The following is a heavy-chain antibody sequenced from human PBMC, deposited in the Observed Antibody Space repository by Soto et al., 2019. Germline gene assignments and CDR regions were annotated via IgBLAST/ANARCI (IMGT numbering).Heavy chain of an antibody. Sequence: QVHLAQSGPEVKKPGSSVKVSCKSSGYTYTNFGLSWVRQAPGQGLEWMGWISAYNGNTHYAQKFQGRVTPTIDTSTTTGYREVRSLTSDDTAPYYCARDNCDSVASLVDHWVQGTLVTVSS. J-gene: IGHJ4*02. D-gene: IGHD3-22*01. CDR1: GYTYTNFG. CDR3: ARDNCDSVASLVDH. V-gene: IGHV1-18*04. CDR2: ISAYNGNT.